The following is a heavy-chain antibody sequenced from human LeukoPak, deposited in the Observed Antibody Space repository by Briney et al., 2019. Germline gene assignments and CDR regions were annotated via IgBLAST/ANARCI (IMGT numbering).Heavy chain of an antibody. Sequence: QPGGSLRLSCAASGFTFSNYAIHWVRQAPGKGLEHVSAISSNGDSTFYANFVKGRFTISRDNSKNTVYLQMGSLRAEDMAVYSCARGGIQLWAHDAFDVWGQGTMVTVSS. V-gene: IGHV3-64*01. CDR1: GFTFSNYA. D-gene: IGHD5-18*01. CDR2: ISSNGDST. CDR3: ARGGIQLWAHDAFDV. J-gene: IGHJ3*01.